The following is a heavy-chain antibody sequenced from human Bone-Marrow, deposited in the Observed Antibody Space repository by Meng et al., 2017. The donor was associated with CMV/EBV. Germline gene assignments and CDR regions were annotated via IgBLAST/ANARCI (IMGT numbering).Heavy chain of an antibody. CDR2: ISAYNGNT. D-gene: IGHD2-2*01. J-gene: IGHJ4*02. V-gene: IGHV1-18*01. CDR1: VYSFTSHG. Sequence: ASVYSFTSHGISWVRQAPGQGLEWMGWISAYNGNTNYAQKVQGRVTMTTDTSTSTAYMELRSLRSDDTAVYYCARGDIVVIPAAYDYWGQGTLVTVSS. CDR3: ARGDIVVIPAAYDY.